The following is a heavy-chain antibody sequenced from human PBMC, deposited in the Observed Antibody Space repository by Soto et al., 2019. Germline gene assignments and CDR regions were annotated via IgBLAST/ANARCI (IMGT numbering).Heavy chain of an antibody. CDR2: ISYSGTI. D-gene: IGHD3-16*01. Sequence: LSLTCTVSGASVNNDYWTWIRQSAGKGLECIGYISYSGTINYNPSFRSRVSMSLDTSKNQFYLRLSSVAAADTAFYYCARVIGGRKLFDYWGQGTLVTVSS. V-gene: IGHV4-59*02. J-gene: IGHJ4*02. CDR3: ARVIGGRKLFDY. CDR1: GASVNNDY.